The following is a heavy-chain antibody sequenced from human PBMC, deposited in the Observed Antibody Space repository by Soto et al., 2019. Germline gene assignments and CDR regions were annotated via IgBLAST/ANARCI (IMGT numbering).Heavy chain of an antibody. V-gene: IGHV3-30*18. Sequence: QVQLVESGGGVVQPGRSLRLSCAASGFTFSSYGMHWVRQAPGKGLEWVAVISYDGSNKYYADSVKGRFTISRDNSKNTLYLQMNSVRAEDTAVYYCAKEEDYGDYGNAFDIWGQGTMVTVSS. D-gene: IGHD4-17*01. J-gene: IGHJ3*02. CDR2: ISYDGSNK. CDR3: AKEEDYGDYGNAFDI. CDR1: GFTFSSYG.